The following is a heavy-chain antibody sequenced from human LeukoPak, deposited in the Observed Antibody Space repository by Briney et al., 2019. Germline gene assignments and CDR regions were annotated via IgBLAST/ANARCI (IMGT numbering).Heavy chain of an antibody. CDR3: ARAGSYGYYWYFDL. CDR2: TYYRSKWYI. Sequence: SQTLSLTCAISGDGVSSNSAAWNWIRQSPSRGLEWLGRTYYRSKWYIDYAVSVKSRITINADTSKNQFSLQLNSVTPEDTAVYYCARAGSYGYYWYFDLWGRGTLVTVSS. V-gene: IGHV6-1*01. CDR1: GDGVSSNSAA. D-gene: IGHD3-16*01. J-gene: IGHJ2*01.